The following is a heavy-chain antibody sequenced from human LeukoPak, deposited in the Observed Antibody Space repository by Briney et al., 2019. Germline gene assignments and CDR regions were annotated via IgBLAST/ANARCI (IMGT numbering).Heavy chain of an antibody. Sequence: GGSLRLSCAASGFTFSSYSMNWVRQAPGKGLEWVSSISSSSSYIYYADSVKGRFTISRDNAKTSLYLQMNSLRAEDTAVYYCARDRDAPSVPRYYMDVWGKGTTVTVSS. D-gene: IGHD3-10*01. CDR3: ARDRDAPSVPRYYMDV. J-gene: IGHJ6*03. CDR2: ISSSSSYI. V-gene: IGHV3-21*01. CDR1: GFTFSSYS.